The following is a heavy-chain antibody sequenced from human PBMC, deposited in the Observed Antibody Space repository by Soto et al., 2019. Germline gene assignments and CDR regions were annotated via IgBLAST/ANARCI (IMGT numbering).Heavy chain of an antibody. J-gene: IGHJ4*02. CDR1: GGSISSGSHY. CDR3: ARASFYYYDSSGYYFPKYFDY. V-gene: IGHV4-39*07. Sequence: SETLSLTCTVSGGSISSGSHYWAWIRQPPGKGLEWIASVFYAGSTYYNPSLKSRVTISVDTSKNQFSLKLSSVTAADTAVYYCARASFYYYDSSGYYFPKYFDYWGQGTLVTVSS. CDR2: VFYAGST. D-gene: IGHD3-22*01.